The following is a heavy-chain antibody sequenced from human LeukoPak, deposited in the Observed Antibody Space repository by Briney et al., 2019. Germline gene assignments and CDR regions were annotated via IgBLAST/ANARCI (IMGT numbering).Heavy chain of an antibody. CDR3: AGDQISGYYYGMDF. V-gene: IGHV1-2*02. J-gene: IGHJ6*02. CDR2: INPNSGGT. CDR1: GYTFTGYY. Sequence: ASVKVSCKASGYTFTGYYMHWVRQAPGQGLEWMGWINPNSGGTNYAQKFQGRVTMTRDTSISTAYMELSRLRSDDTAVYYCAGDQISGYYYGMDFWGHGTTVNVSS.